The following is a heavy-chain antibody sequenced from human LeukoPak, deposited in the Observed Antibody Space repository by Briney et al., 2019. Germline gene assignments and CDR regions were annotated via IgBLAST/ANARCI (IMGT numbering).Heavy chain of an antibody. CDR3: ARAHYDDFWSGYHRNNWFDP. Sequence: SETLSLTCTVSGGSISSYYWSWIRQPAGKGLEWIGRIYTSGSTNYNPSLKSRVTMSVDTSKNQFSLKLSSVTAADTAVYYCARAHYDDFWSGYHRNNWFDPWGQGTLVTVSS. J-gene: IGHJ5*02. CDR1: GGSISSYY. CDR2: IYTSGST. D-gene: IGHD3-3*01. V-gene: IGHV4-4*07.